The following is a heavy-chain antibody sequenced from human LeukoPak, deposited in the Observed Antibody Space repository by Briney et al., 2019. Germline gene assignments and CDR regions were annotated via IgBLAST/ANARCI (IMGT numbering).Heavy chain of an antibody. CDR3: ARLVQSSIAADFFDY. J-gene: IGHJ4*02. Sequence: PGGSLRLSCAASGFTFSSYWMHWVRQAPGKGLVWVSRINSDGSSTSYADSVKGRFTISRDNAKNTLYLQMNSLRAEDTAVYYCARLVQSSIAADFFDYWGQGTLVTVS. V-gene: IGHV3-74*01. CDR2: INSDGSST. CDR1: GFTFSSYW. D-gene: IGHD6-13*01.